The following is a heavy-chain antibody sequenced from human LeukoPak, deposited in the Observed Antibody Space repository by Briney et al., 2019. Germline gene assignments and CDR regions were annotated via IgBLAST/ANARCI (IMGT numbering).Heavy chain of an antibody. CDR3: ARVLYYYGSGSHTPEYYYYYGMDV. Sequence: SETLSLTCTVSGGSINNGGYYWSWIRQHPGKGLEWIGYIYYSGSSYYNPSLRSRVTISVDTSKNHFSLKLSSVTAADTAVYYCARVLYYYGSGSHTPEYYYYYGMDVWGQGTTVTVSS. CDR2: IYYSGSS. J-gene: IGHJ6*02. V-gene: IGHV4-31*03. D-gene: IGHD3-10*01. CDR1: GGSINNGGYY.